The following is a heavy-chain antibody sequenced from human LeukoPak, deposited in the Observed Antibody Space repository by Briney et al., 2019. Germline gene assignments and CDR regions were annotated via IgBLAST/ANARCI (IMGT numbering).Heavy chain of an antibody. CDR1: GFTFSSYS. Sequence: SGGSLRPSCAASGFTFSSYSMNWVRQAPGKGLEWVSSISSSSTYIYYADSVKGRFTISRDNAKNSLYLQMNSLRAEDTAVYYCARSGIVGATALSDYWGQGTLVTVSS. V-gene: IGHV3-21*01. J-gene: IGHJ4*02. D-gene: IGHD1-26*01. CDR2: ISSSSTYI. CDR3: ARSGIVGATALSDY.